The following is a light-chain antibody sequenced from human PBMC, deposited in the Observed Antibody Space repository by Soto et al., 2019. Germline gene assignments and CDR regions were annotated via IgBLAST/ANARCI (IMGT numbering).Light chain of an antibody. CDR2: LNSDCSH. Sequence: QSVLTQSPSASASLGASVKLTCTLSSGHSSYAIAWHQQQPEKGPRYLMKLNSDCSHSKGDGIPDRFSGSSSGAERYLTISSLQSEDEADYYCQTWGTGTWVFGGGTKLTVL. J-gene: IGLJ3*02. V-gene: IGLV4-69*01. CDR1: SGHSSYA. CDR3: QTWGTGTWV.